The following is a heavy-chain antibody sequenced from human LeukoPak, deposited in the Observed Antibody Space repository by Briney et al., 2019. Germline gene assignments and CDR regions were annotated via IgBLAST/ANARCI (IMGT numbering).Heavy chain of an antibody. CDR1: GGSISSSSYY. J-gene: IGHJ4*02. CDR3: ARHPNYGGNPFDY. V-gene: IGHV4-39*01. CDR2: IYYSGST. D-gene: IGHD4-23*01. Sequence: SETLSLTCTVSGGSISSSSYYWGWLRQPPGKGLEWIGSIYYSGSTYYNPSLKSRVTISVDTSKNQFSLKLSSVTTADTAVYYCARHPNYGGNPFDYWGQGTLVTVSS.